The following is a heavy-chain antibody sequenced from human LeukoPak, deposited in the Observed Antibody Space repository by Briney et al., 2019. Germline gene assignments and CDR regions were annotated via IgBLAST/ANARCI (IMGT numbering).Heavy chain of an antibody. D-gene: IGHD6-13*01. CDR1: GGSFSGYY. CDR3: ASIPYSSSWYYYYYGMDV. V-gene: IGHV4-34*01. J-gene: IGHJ6*02. Sequence: SETLSLTCAVWGGSFSGYYWSWIRQPPGKGLEWIGEINHSGSTNYNPSLKSRVTISVDTSKNQFSLKLSSVTAADTAVYYCASIPYSSSWYYYYYGMDVWGQGTTVTVSS. CDR2: INHSGST.